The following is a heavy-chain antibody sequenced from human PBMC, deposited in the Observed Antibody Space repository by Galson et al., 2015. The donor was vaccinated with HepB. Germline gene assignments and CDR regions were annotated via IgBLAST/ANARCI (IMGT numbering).Heavy chain of an antibody. V-gene: IGHV3-53*01. CDR1: GFIVTTNY. D-gene: IGHD4/OR15-4a*01. CDR3: VCYGATCNGVS. CDR2: IYRGGNT. Sequence: SLRLSCAVSGFIVTTNYISWVRQAPGKGLEWVSVIYRGGNTQYADSVKGRFTVSRDDSKNTMYLQMNNLRGDDTAVYYCVCYGATCNGVSWGQGTLVTVSS. J-gene: IGHJ5*02.